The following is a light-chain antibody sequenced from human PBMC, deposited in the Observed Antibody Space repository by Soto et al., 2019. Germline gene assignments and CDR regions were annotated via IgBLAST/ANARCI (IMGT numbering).Light chain of an antibody. V-gene: IGKV3-20*01. J-gene: IGKJ3*01. Sequence: VLTQSPGTLSVSPGQRGTLSCRASQNVTNSNLAWYQQKPGQAPKLLIYAASTRATGIPERFSGSGSGTDFTLTISRLEPEDFAVYYCQHYRSPRCTFGPGTKVD. CDR1: QNVTNSN. CDR3: QHYRSPRCT. CDR2: AAS.